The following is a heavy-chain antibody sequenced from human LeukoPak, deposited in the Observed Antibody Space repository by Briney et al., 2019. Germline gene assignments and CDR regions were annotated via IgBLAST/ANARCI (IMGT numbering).Heavy chain of an antibody. Sequence: GGSLRLSCAASGFTFNSYSMNWVRQAPGKGLEGVSSISSSSLSYIYYADSVKGRFTIFRDNAKNTLYLQMNSLRAEDTAVYYCARGLSGYASSLGYWGQGTLVTVSA. D-gene: IGHD6-6*01. J-gene: IGHJ4*02. V-gene: IGHV3-21*01. CDR1: GFTFNSYS. CDR3: ARGLSGYASSLGY. CDR2: ISSSSLSYI.